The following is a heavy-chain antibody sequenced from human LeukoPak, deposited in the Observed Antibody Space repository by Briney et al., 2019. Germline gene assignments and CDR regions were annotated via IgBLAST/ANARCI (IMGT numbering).Heavy chain of an antibody. CDR3: ARSYCSSTGCPDAFDI. CDR2: IYTGGST. CDR1: GFTVSINY. V-gene: IGHV3-53*01. D-gene: IGHD2-2*01. Sequence: GGSLRLSCAASGFTVSINYMNCVRQAPGKGLKWVSVIYTGGSTYYADSVRGRFTISRDKSKNTLYLQMNSLGAEDTAVYFCARSYCSSTGCPDAFDIWGQGTMVTVSS. J-gene: IGHJ3*02.